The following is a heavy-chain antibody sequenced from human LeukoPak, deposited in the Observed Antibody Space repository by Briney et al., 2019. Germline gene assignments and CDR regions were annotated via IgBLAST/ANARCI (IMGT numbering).Heavy chain of an antibody. Sequence: SVKVSCKASGGTFSSYASSWVRQAPGQGLEWMGGIIPIFGTANYAQKFQGRVTITTDESTSTAYMELSSLRSEDTAVYYCARAATYYYDSSGYYYFDYWGQGTLVTVSS. D-gene: IGHD3-22*01. J-gene: IGHJ4*02. CDR2: IIPIFGTA. CDR1: GGTFSSYA. V-gene: IGHV1-69*05. CDR3: ARAATYYYDSSGYYYFDY.